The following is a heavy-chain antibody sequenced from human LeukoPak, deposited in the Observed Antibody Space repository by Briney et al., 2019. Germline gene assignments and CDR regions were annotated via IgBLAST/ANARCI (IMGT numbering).Heavy chain of an antibody. D-gene: IGHD3-16*01. V-gene: IGHV3-21*01. CDR3: ARPFGEHAFDI. CDR2: ISSSSSYI. CDR1: GFTFSSYS. J-gene: IGHJ3*02. Sequence: GGSLRLSCAASGFTFSSYSMNWVRQAPGKGLEWVSSISSSSSYIYYADSVKGRFTISRDNAKNSLYLQMNSLRAEDTAVYYCARPFGEHAFDIWGQGTMVTVSS.